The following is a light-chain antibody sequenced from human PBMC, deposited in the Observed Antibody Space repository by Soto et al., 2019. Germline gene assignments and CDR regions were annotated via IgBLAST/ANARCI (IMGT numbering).Light chain of an antibody. CDR1: QSVGSNY. Sequence: EIVLTQSPGTLSLSPGERATLSCRASQSVGSNYLAWYQQKPGQAPRLLIYGASSRATGIPDRFSGSGSGTDFTLTISRLEPEYFAVYYCQQYGRSPWTFGQGTKVEI. CDR3: QQYGRSPWT. CDR2: GAS. V-gene: IGKV3-20*01. J-gene: IGKJ1*01.